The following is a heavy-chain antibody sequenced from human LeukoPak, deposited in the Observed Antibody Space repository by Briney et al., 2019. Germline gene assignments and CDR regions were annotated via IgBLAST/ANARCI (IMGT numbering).Heavy chain of an antibody. CDR2: IRSKAYGGTT. D-gene: IGHD6-13*01. V-gene: IGHV3-49*04. CDR1: GFTFGDYA. Sequence: GGSLRLSCTASGFTFGDYAMSWVRQAPGKGLEWVGFIRSKAYGGTTEYAASVKGRFTISRDDSKSIAYLQMNSLKTEDTAVYYCTRDPNSSSWYRGVFDYWGQGTLVTVSS. J-gene: IGHJ4*02. CDR3: TRDPNSSSWYRGVFDY.